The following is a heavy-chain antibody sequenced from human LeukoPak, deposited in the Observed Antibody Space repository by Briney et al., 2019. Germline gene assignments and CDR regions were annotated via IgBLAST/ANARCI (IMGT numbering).Heavy chain of an antibody. CDR3: AKDSRSYYYGSGSFGY. D-gene: IGHD3-10*01. Sequence: PGGSLRLSCAASGFTFSSYAMSWVRQAPGKGLEWVSAISGSGGSTYYADSVRGRFTISRDNSKNTLYLQMNSLRAEDTAVYYCAKDSRSYYYGSGSFGYWGQGTLVTVSS. J-gene: IGHJ4*02. CDR1: GFTFSSYA. V-gene: IGHV3-23*01. CDR2: ISGSGGST.